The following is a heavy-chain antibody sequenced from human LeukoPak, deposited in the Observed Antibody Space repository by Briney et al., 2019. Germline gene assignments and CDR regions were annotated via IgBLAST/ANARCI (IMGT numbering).Heavy chain of an antibody. J-gene: IGHJ4*02. CDR3: ARGLPMIVVRWGAIDY. CDR1: GGSFSGYY. Sequence: PSETLSLTCAVYGGSFSGYYWSWIRQPPGKGLEWIGEINHSGSTNYNPSLKSRVTISVDTSKNQFSLKPSSVTAADTAVYYCARGLPMIVVRWGAIDYWGQGTLVTVSS. V-gene: IGHV4-34*01. D-gene: IGHD3-22*01. CDR2: INHSGST.